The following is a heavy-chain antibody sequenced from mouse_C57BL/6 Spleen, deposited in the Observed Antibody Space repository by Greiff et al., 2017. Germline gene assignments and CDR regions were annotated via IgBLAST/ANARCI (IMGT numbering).Heavy chain of an antibody. CDR2: IDPSDSYT. Sequence: QVQLQQPGAELVKPGASVKLSCKASGYTFTSYWMQWVKQRPGQGLEWIGEIDPSDSYTNYNQKFKGKATLTVDTSSSTAYMQLSSLTSEDSAVYYCASDYYWGQGTTLTVAS. CDR1: GYTFTSYW. CDR3: ASDYY. J-gene: IGHJ2*01. V-gene: IGHV1-50*01.